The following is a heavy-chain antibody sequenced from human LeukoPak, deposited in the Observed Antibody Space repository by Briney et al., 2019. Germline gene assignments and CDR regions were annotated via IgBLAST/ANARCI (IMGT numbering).Heavy chain of an antibody. J-gene: IGHJ4*02. CDR2: IYHSGST. Sequence: SETLSLTCAVSGGSISSGGYSWSWLRQPPGKGLEWIGYIYHSGSTYYNPSLKSRVTISVDRSKNQFSLKLSSVTAADTAVYYCARVRVAPPSRYYFDYWGQGTLVTVSS. CDR1: GGSISSGGYS. V-gene: IGHV4-30-2*01. D-gene: IGHD5-12*01. CDR3: ARVRVAPPSRYYFDY.